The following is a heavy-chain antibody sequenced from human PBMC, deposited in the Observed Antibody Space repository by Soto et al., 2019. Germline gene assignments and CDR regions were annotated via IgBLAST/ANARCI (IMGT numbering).Heavy chain of an antibody. J-gene: IGHJ4*02. CDR2: IYSGGST. CDR3: ASKSIVSVASPFDY. Sequence: PGGSLGLSCSASGLTVSRNYMSWVRQAPGEGLEWVSVIYSGGSTYYTDSVKGRFTISRDNSKNTLYLQMNSLRAEDTAVYYCASKSIVSVASPFDYWGQGTLVTVSS. D-gene: IGHD6-19*01. V-gene: IGHV3-66*01. CDR1: GLTVSRNY.